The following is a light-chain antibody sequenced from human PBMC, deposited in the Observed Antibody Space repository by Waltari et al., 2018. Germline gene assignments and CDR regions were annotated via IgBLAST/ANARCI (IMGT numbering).Light chain of an antibody. Sequence: DIQMTQSPSSLSASVGDRVTITCRTSQSISNFLNWYRQQPGKAPKLLIYAASSLQTGVPARFSGYGSETDVTLTSSSLQPDDSATYCGQQSYSIPDTFGQGTKLEIK. J-gene: IGKJ2*01. CDR2: AAS. V-gene: IGKV1-39*01. CDR1: QSISNF. CDR3: QQSYSIPDT.